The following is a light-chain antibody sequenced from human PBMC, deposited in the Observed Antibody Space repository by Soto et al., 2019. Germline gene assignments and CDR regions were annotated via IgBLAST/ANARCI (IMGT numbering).Light chain of an antibody. V-gene: IGKV3-11*01. CDR2: DAS. J-gene: IGKJ5*01. CDR3: QQRSNWPPSIT. CDR1: QSVTTY. Sequence: EIGVTHSPATVALSQGERANISCRAIQSVTTYLAWYQQKPGQAPRLLIYDASDRATGIPARFSGSGSGTDFTLTISSLEPEDFAVYYCQQRSNWPPSITFGQGTRLEIK.